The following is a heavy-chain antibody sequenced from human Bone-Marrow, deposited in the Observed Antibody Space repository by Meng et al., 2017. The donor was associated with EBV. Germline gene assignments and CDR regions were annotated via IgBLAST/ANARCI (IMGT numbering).Heavy chain of an antibody. D-gene: IGHD3-10*01. Sequence: QLLLQDPGPGLVKPSETLSLTCTGSGGSISSSGYYWGWIRQPPGKGLEWIGSIHYSGTTYYTPSLKSRVTISVDTSKNQFSLKLTSVTAADTAVYYCARRGESWYFDLWGRGTLVTVSS. J-gene: IGHJ2*01. V-gene: IGHV4-39*01. CDR2: IHYSGTT. CDR1: GGSISSSGYY. CDR3: ARRGESWYFDL.